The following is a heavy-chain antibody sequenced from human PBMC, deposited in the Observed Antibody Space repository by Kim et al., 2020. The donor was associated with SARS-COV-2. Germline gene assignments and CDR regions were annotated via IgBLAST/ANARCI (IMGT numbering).Heavy chain of an antibody. CDR3: ARDGDLGSEEFDY. CDR2: ISGDSRHI. V-gene: IGHV3-11*06. D-gene: IGHD1-26*01. CDR1: GFSFSNYF. J-gene: IGHJ4*02. Sequence: GGSLRLSCAASGFSFSNYFMSWIRQAPGKGLEWVSYISGDSRHINYADSVKGRFTISRDNAKNSVYLQMNSLRADDTAVYHCARDGDLGSEEFDYWGQGTLVTVSS.